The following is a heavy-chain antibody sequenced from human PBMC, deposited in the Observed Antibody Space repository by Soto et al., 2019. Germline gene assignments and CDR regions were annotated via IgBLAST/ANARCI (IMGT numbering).Heavy chain of an antibody. D-gene: IGHD6-6*01. CDR2: ISSSSSTI. CDR1: GFTFSSYS. Sequence: PRLSCAASGFTFSSYSMNWVRQAPGKGLEWVSYISSSSSTIYYADSVKGRFTISRDNAKNSLYLQMNSLRDEDTAVYYCASGMYSSSSNWFDPWGQGTLVTVSS. V-gene: IGHV3-48*02. CDR3: ASGMYSSSSNWFDP. J-gene: IGHJ5*02.